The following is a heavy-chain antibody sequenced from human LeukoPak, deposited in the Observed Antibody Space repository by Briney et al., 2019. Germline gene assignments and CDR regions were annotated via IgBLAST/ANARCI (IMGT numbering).Heavy chain of an antibody. CDR3: ARVLRFLDYFDY. CDR2: ISSSSSYT. D-gene: IGHD3-3*01. J-gene: IGHJ4*02. CDR1: GFTFSSYS. Sequence: GGSLRLSCAASGFTFSSYSMNWVRQAPGKGLEWVSAISSSSSYTYYADSVKGRFTISRDNAKNSLYLQMNSLRAEDMAVYYCARVLRFLDYFDYWGQGTLVTVSS. V-gene: IGHV3-21*01.